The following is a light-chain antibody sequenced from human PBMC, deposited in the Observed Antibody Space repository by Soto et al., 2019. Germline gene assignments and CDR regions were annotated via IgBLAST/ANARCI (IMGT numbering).Light chain of an antibody. CDR2: GAS. V-gene: IGKV3-15*01. Sequence: EIVLTQSPDTLSVSPWESATSYCRASQSVSSNLAWYQQKPGQAPRLLIYGASTRATGIPARFSGSGSGTEFTLTISSLQSEDFAVYYCQQYNNWWTFGQGTKVDIK. CDR1: QSVSSN. CDR3: QQYNNWWT. J-gene: IGKJ1*01.